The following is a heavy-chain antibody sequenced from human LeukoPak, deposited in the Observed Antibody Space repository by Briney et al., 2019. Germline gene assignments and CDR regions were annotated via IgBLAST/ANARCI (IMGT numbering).Heavy chain of an antibody. CDR3: ARGYCSSTSCYELEYYGMDV. Sequence: ASVKVSCKASGGTFSSYAISWVRQAPGQGLEWMGGIIPIFGTANYAQKFQGRVTITADKSTSTAYMELSSLRSEDTAVYYCARGYCSSTSCYELEYYGMDVWGKGPTVPVSS. V-gene: IGHV1-69*06. CDR1: GGTFSSYA. D-gene: IGHD2-2*01. J-gene: IGHJ6*04. CDR2: IIPIFGTA.